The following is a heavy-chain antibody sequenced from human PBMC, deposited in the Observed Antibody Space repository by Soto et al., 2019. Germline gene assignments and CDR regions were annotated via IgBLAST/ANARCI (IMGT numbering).Heavy chain of an antibody. V-gene: IGHV3-53*01. CDR1: GFTFSSND. CDR2: IYSCGST. J-gene: IGHJ3*01. Sequence: EVQLVESGGGLIQPGGSLRLSCAASGFTFSSNDMNWVPQAPGKGLEWVSLIYSCGSTYYADSVKGRFTISRDNSKLTLYLQMSSLSAEDTDVSYCATKPLLPGAPWGQGTMVTVSS. D-gene: IGHD3-22*01. CDR3: ATKPLLPGAP.